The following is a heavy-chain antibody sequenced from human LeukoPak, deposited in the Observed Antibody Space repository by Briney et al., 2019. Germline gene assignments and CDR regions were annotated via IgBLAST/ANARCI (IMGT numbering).Heavy chain of an antibody. Sequence: GGSRRLSCAASGFTFSSYAMSWGRRAPGKGLEWGSAISGSGRSTDYADSVKGRFTNSRDNAKSTLYLQMNSLRVEDTAVYYCANTDSPLLTIGPAAENWFDPWGQGTLVTVSS. D-gene: IGHD2-2*01. V-gene: IGHV3-23*01. CDR2: ISGSGRST. CDR3: ANTDSPLLTIGPAAENWFDP. J-gene: IGHJ5*02. CDR1: GFTFSSYA.